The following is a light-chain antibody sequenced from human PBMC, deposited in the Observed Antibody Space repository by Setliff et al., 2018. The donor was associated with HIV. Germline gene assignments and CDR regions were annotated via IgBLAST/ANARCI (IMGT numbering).Light chain of an antibody. V-gene: IGLV2-11*01. Sequence: ALAQPRSVSGSPGQSVTISCTGTTSDVGGYNFVSWYQHHPGKAPKLMIYDVIKRPSGVPDRFSGSKSATTASLTISGLQAEDEADYYCSSYTSKNTYVFGTGTKSPS. CDR2: DVI. CDR3: SSYTSKNTYV. CDR1: TSDVGGYNF. J-gene: IGLJ1*01.